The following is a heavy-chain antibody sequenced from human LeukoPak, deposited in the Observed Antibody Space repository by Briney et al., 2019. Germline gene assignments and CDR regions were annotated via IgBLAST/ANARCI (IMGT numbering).Heavy chain of an antibody. CDR2: VSYDGSNK. CDR1: GFTFSSYA. D-gene: IGHD7-27*01. V-gene: IGHV3-30-3*01. Sequence: GGSLRLSCAASGFTFSSYAMHWVRQAAGKGLEWVAVVSYDGSNKYYADSVKGRFTISRDNSKNTLYLQMNSLRAEDTAVYYCAGDLIPGDGDYWGQGTLVTVSS. CDR3: AGDLIPGDGDY. J-gene: IGHJ4*02.